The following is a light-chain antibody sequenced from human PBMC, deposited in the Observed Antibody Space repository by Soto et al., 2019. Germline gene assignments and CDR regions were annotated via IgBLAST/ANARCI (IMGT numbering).Light chain of an antibody. Sequence: DIQMTQSPSTLSASVGDRVTISCRASQNINTWLAWYQQKPGKAPHLLTYKESHLQSGVPSRFGGSGSGTEFTLTSGSLQPDDCATYYCQQYRGYWTFGQGTKVE. V-gene: IGKV1-5*03. CDR1: QNINTW. CDR2: KES. CDR3: QQYRGYWT. J-gene: IGKJ1*01.